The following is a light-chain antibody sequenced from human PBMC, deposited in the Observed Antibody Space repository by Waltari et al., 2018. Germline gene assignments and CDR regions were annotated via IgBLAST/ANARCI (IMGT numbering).Light chain of an antibody. Sequence: DIQMTQSPSSVSASVGDRVTTTCRASQGISSWLVWYQQKPGKAPKLLIYTASSLQSGVPSRFSGSGSGTEFTLTISSLQPEDFATYYCQQANSFPITFGQGTRLEIK. CDR1: QGISSW. V-gene: IGKV1D-12*01. J-gene: IGKJ5*01. CDR2: TAS. CDR3: QQANSFPIT.